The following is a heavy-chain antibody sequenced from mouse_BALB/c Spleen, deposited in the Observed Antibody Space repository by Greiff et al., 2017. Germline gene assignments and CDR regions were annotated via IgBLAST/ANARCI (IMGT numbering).Heavy chain of an antibody. CDR3: ARAPYYYGSSTGYFDV. J-gene: IGHJ1*01. CDR1: GFSLTGYG. CDR2: IWGDGST. V-gene: IGHV2-6-7*01. D-gene: IGHD1-1*01. Sequence: VKLQESGPGLVAPSQSLSITCTVSGFSLTGYGVNWVRQPPGKGLEWLGMIWGDGSTDYNSALKSRLSISKDNSKSQVFLKMNSLQTDDTARYYCARAPYYYGSSTGYFDVWGAGTTVTVSS.